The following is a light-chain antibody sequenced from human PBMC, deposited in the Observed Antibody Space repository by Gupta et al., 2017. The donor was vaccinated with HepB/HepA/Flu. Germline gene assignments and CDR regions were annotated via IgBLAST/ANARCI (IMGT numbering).Light chain of an antibody. V-gene: IGKV1-39*01. Sequence: DIQMTQSPSSLSASVGDRVTITCRASQTITTYLNWYQQKPGIAPKLLIYDASNLQSEVPSRFSGSGSGTDFTLTISSLQPEDFATYYCQQSDSTPLTFGGGTKVEI. J-gene: IGKJ4*01. CDR1: QTITTY. CDR2: DAS. CDR3: QQSDSTPLT.